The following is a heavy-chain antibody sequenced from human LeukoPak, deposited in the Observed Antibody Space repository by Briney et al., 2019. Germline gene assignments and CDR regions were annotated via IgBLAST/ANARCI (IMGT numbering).Heavy chain of an antibody. V-gene: IGHV3-30*04. CDR3: ARVMVRGVIIALGAFDI. D-gene: IGHD3-10*01. CDR2: ISYDGSNK. CDR1: GFTFSNYA. Sequence: GGSLRLSCAASGFTFSNYAMHWVRQAPGKGLEWVALISYDGSNKYFADSVKGRFTISRDNAKNSLYLQMNSLRAEDTAVYYCARVMVRGVIIALGAFDIWGQGTMVTVSS. J-gene: IGHJ3*02.